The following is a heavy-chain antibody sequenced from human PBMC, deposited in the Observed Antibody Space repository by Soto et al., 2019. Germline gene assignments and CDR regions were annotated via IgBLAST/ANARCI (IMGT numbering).Heavy chain of an antibody. CDR3: AADGSSGPFAL. V-gene: IGHV1-58*01. CDR2: IVGGSGST. Sequence: QMQLVQSGPEVKKPGTSVKVSCKASGFTLTSADVQWVRQTRGQRLEWIGWIVGGSGSTNYAQKFQGRLAITRDMSTGTVDMERTSLRAEDTAVYYGAADGSSGPFALWGQGTLVTVSS. J-gene: IGHJ1*01. CDR1: GFTLTSAD. D-gene: IGHD1-26*01.